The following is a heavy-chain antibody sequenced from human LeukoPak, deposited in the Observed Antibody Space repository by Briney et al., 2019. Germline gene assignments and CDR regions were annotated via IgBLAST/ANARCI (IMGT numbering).Heavy chain of an antibody. CDR3: ATPPPDTANPDFDY. V-gene: IGHV4-30-4*01. CDR2: IYYSGST. D-gene: IGHD5-18*01. CDR1: GGSISSGDYY. Sequence: KSSETLSLTCTVSGGSISSGDYYWSWIRQPPGKGLEWIGYIYYSGSTYYNPSLKSRVTISVDTSKNQFSLKLSPVTAADTAVYYCATPPPDTANPDFDYWGQGTLVTVSS. J-gene: IGHJ4*02.